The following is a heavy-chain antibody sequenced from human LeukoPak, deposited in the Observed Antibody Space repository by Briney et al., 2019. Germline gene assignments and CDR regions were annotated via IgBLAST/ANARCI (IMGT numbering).Heavy chain of an antibody. J-gene: IGHJ4*02. V-gene: IGHV3-33*01. CDR2: IWYDGSNK. CDR3: ATLFDYQYYFDY. Sequence: GGSLRLSCAASGFTFSSCGMHWVRQAPGRGLEWVAVIWYDGSNKYYADSVKGRFTITRDNSKNTLYLQMNSLRAEDTAVYYCATLFDYQYYFDYWGQGTLVTVSS. D-gene: IGHD3-9*01. CDR1: GFTFSSCG.